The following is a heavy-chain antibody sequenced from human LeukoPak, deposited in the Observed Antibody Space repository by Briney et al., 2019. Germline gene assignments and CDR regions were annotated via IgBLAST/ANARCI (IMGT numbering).Heavy chain of an antibody. J-gene: IGHJ4*02. D-gene: IGHD3-22*01. CDR2: INPSGGSI. CDR1: AYIFTRYS. CDR3: ARDGWFYYDTTDYSGFDY. Sequence: ASVKVSCKASAYIFTRYSMHWVRQAPGQGLEWMGIINPSGGSINYAQKFQGRVTMTGDTSTSTVYMELSSLRSEDTAVYYCARDGWFYYDTTDYSGFDYWGQGTLVTVSS. V-gene: IGHV1-46*01.